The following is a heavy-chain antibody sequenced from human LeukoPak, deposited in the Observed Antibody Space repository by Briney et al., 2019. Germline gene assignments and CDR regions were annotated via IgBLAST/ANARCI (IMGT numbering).Heavy chain of an antibody. V-gene: IGHV4-39*07. CDR2: IYNSGST. Sequence: PSETLSLTCTVSGGSISSSSYYWGWTRQPPGKGLEWIGSIYNSGSTYYYPSLKSRITISVDTSKYQLSLKLSSVTAADTAVYYCAGGPYYDFWSGYCSCNWFDHWGQGTLVTVSS. CDR1: GGSISSSSYY. CDR3: AGGPYYDFWSGYCSCNWFDH. D-gene: IGHD3-3*01. J-gene: IGHJ5*02.